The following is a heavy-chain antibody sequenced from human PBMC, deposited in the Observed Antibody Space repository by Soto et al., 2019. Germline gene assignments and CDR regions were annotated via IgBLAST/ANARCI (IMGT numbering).Heavy chain of an antibody. D-gene: IGHD3-3*01. J-gene: IGHJ5*02. V-gene: IGHV4-39*01. Sequence: QLQLQESGPGLVKPSETLSLTCTVSGGSISSSSYYWGWIRQPPGKGLEWIGSIYYSGSTYYNQSLKSRVTISVDTSKHQFSLKLSSVTAAEAAVYYCARQATNTMFGVVIIGSWFVPWGQGTLVTVS. CDR2: IYYSGST. CDR1: GGSISSSSYY. CDR3: ARQATNTMFGVVIIGSWFVP.